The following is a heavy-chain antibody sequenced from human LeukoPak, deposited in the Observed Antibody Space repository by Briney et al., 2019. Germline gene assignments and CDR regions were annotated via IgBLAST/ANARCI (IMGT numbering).Heavy chain of an antibody. J-gene: IGHJ4*02. CDR1: GFTFSDNA. CDR3: AKDLGGSYGGFDY. V-gene: IGHV3-23*01. Sequence: PGGSLRLSCAASGFTFSDNAMSWVRQAPGKGLEWVSTISRTTGTTYYADSVKGRFTISRDNSKNTLYLQMNRLRAEDTAVYYCAKDLGGSYGGFDYWGQGTLVIVSS. D-gene: IGHD2-15*01. CDR2: ISRTTGTT.